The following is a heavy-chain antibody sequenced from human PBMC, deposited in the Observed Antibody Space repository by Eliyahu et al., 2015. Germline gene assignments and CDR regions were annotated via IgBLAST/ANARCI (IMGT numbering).Heavy chain of an antibody. CDR1: GGSISGYY. V-gene: IGHV4-59*01. J-gene: IGHJ4*02. D-gene: IGHD5-18*01. Sequence: QVQLQESGPGLVKPSETLSLTCNVSGGSISGYYWNWIRQPPGKGLEWIGNIFSSATTNYNPSLKSRVTISLHTSKNQFSLTLSSVTAADTAIYYCARKMRGYSYGPFDYWGQGTLATVXS. CDR2: IFSSATT. CDR3: ARKMRGYSYGPFDY.